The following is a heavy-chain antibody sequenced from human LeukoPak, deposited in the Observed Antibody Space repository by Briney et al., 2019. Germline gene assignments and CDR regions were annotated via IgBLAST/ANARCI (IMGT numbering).Heavy chain of an antibody. CDR3: ARTSIAARRPYFDY. CDR2: IYHSGST. D-gene: IGHD6-6*01. Sequence: SETLSLTCTVSGGSISSGGYYWSWIRQPPGKGLEWIGYIYHSGSTYYNPSLKSRVTISVDRSKNQFSLKLSSVTAADTAVYYCARTSIAARRPYFDYWGQGTLVTVSS. V-gene: IGHV4-30-2*01. CDR1: GGSISSGGYY. J-gene: IGHJ4*02.